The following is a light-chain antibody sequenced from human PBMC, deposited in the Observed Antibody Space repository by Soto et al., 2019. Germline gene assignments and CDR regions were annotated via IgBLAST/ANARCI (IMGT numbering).Light chain of an antibody. J-gene: IGKJ1*01. CDR1: RSISIY. CDR3: QQYNNWPGT. V-gene: IGKV3-15*01. CDR2: GAS. Sequence: EILMTQSPATLSVSPGERATLACRSSRSISIYVAWYQQKPGQAPRLLIFGASSRDTGIPARFSGSGSGREFALTISSLQSEDFAVYYCQQYNNWPGTFGQGTKVDIK.